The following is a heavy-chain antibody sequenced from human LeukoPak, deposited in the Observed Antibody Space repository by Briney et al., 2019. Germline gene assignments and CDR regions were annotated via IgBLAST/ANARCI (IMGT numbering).Heavy chain of an antibody. Sequence: GGSLRLSCAASGFTFSDSYMTWIRQAPGKGLEWVSYISNSGSSIYYADSVKGRFTISRDNAKNSLYLQMNSLRAEDTAVYYCARDDGSGYYFDIWGQGTMVTVSS. CDR2: ISNSGSSI. J-gene: IGHJ3*02. D-gene: IGHD3-3*01. CDR1: GFTFSDSY. V-gene: IGHV3-11*04. CDR3: ARDDGSGYYFDI.